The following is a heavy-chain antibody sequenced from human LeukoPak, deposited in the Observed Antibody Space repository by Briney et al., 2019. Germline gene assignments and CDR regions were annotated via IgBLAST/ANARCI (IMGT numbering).Heavy chain of an antibody. CDR3: ARTYYDFWSGADYFDY. D-gene: IGHD3-3*01. CDR2: IKEDGSEE. Sequence: GGSLRLSCAASGFTFSTYWMSWVRQAPGKGLEWVANIKEDGSEEYCVDSVKGRFTISRDNTRNSLYLQMNSLRAEDTAVYYCARTYYDFWSGADYFDYWGQGTLVTVSS. V-gene: IGHV3-7*01. CDR1: GFTFSTYW. J-gene: IGHJ4*02.